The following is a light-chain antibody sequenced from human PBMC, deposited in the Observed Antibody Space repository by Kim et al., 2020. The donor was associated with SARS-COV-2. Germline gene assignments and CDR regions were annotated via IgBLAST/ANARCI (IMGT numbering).Light chain of an antibody. V-gene: IGKV1-5*03. CDR3: QQYNRSPGLT. CDR2: EAS. Sequence: DIQMTKSPSTLSVSVGDRVTITCRASQRIGTWLAWYQQKPGKAPRLLIYEASNLDSGVPSRFSGSGSGTEFSLTISSLQTDDFATYYCQQYNRSPGLTFGGGTKLEI. J-gene: IGKJ4*01. CDR1: QRIGTW.